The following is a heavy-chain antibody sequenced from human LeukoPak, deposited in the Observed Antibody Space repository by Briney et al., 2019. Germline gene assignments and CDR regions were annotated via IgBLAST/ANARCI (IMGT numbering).Heavy chain of an antibody. D-gene: IGHD1-14*01. Sequence: PSETLSLTCTVSGDSISSTSYYWGWIRQPPGKGLEWIGNMYYSGSPYYNPSLKSRVTISVDTSKNQFSLTLSSVTAADTALYYCARITSGPGQVDCWGQGPLVTVSS. CDR3: ARITSGPGQVDC. J-gene: IGHJ4*02. V-gene: IGHV4-39*01. CDR2: MYYSGSP. CDR1: GDSISSTSYY.